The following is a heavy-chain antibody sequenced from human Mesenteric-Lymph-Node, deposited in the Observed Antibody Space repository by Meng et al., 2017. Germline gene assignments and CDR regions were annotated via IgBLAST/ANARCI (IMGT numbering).Heavy chain of an antibody. Sequence: GESLEISCAASGFTFSSYWMGWVRQAPGQGLEWVANIKQDGSEKFYVDSVKGRFTISRDNAKNSLYLQMNSLRAEDTALYYCAKETVVVVAANGAFDIWGQGTMVTVSS. D-gene: IGHD2-15*01. CDR2: IKQDGSEK. V-gene: IGHV3-7*03. CDR3: AKETVVVVAANGAFDI. J-gene: IGHJ3*02. CDR1: GFTFSSYW.